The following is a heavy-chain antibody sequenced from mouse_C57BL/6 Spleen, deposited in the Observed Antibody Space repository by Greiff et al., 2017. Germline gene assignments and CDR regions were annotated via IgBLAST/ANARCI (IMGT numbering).Heavy chain of an antibody. Sequence: EVMLVESGGDLVKPGGSLKLSCAASGFTFSSYGMSWVRQTPDKRLEWVATISSGGSYTYYPDSVKGRFTISRDNAKNTLYLQMSSLKSEDTAMYYCARLCYSNGFAYWGQGTLVTVSA. CDR3: ARLCYSNGFAY. V-gene: IGHV5-6*01. CDR1: GFTFSSYG. CDR2: ISSGGSYT. D-gene: IGHD2-5*01. J-gene: IGHJ3*01.